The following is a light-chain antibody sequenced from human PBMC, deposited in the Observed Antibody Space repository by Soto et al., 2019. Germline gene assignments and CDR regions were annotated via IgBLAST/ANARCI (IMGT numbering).Light chain of an antibody. V-gene: IGKV1-39*01. Sequence: DIQMTQSPPNLSASVGDRVTITCRASQSISSYLNWYQQKPGKAPKLLIYAASSLQSGVPSRFSGSGSGTDFTLTISSLQPEDFATYYCQQSYSNPGTFGQGTKVDIK. CDR1: QSISSY. J-gene: IGKJ1*01. CDR3: QQSYSNPGT. CDR2: AAS.